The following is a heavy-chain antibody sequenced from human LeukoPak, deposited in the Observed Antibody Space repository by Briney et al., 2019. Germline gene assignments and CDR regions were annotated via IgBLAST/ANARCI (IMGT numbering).Heavy chain of an antibody. Sequence: GGSLRLSCAASGFTLIDYSVSWIRQSPGWGLEWVSYISRSDNTKYYADSVKSRFTISRDNAKNSLYLQMNNLRAEEAAVYYCARVTVTTFSPTDYMDVWGKGTTVTISS. V-gene: IGHV3-11*04. J-gene: IGHJ6*03. D-gene: IGHD4-17*01. CDR3: ARVTVTTFSPTDYMDV. CDR2: ISRSDNTK. CDR1: GFTLIDYS.